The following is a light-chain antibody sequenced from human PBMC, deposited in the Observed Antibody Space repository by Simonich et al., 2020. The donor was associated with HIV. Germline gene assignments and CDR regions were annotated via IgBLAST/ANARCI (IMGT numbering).Light chain of an antibody. CDR3: MQSVHLPLT. CDR1: QSLVHSDGNTY. J-gene: IGKJ4*01. Sequence: DVVMTQSPLSLPVTLGQPASISCRSSQSLVHSDGNTYLNWYHQRPGQSPRRLIYKVSNRDSGVPDRFSGSGSGTDFTLKISRVEAEDVGVYYCMQSVHLPLTFGGGTKVEIK. CDR2: KVS. V-gene: IGKV2-30*02.